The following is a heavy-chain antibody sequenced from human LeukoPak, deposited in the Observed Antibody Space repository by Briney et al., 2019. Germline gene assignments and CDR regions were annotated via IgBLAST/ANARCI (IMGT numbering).Heavy chain of an antibody. CDR3: AKVPFVVVVAATLYFQH. V-gene: IGHV3-74*01. CDR2: INPDGSST. J-gene: IGHJ1*01. Sequence: GGSLRLSCAASGFTFSGYWMHWVRQAPGKGLVWVSRINPDGSSTNYADSVKGRFTISRDNSKNTLYLQMNSLRAEDTAVYYCAKVPFVVVVAATLYFQHWGQGTLVTVSS. D-gene: IGHD2-15*01. CDR1: GFTFSGYW.